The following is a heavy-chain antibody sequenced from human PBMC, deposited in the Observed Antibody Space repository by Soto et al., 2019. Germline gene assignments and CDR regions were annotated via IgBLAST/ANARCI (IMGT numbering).Heavy chain of an antibody. V-gene: IGHV3-33*01. D-gene: IGHD1-26*01. CDR2: MWYDGSNE. J-gene: IGHJ4*02. Sequence: QVQLVESGGGVVQPGRSLRLSCAASGFTFSNFGMHWVRQAPGKGLEWVAVMWYDGSNEDYADSVKGRFTISRDNTKNTLYLQMNSLRVEDTAVYYCARDRGVGAGYFDTWGQGTLVTVSS. CDR1: GFTFSNFG. CDR3: ARDRGVGAGYFDT.